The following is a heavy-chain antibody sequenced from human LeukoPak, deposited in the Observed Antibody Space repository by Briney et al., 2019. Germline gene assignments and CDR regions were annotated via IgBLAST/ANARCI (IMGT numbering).Heavy chain of an antibody. D-gene: IGHD5-18*01. Sequence: GGSPRLFCKGPGYSFTSYWIGRVREMLGKGLELMGIIWPSDSDIRYSPSYQGQVTISADKSINTAYLQWSSLKTSDTAMYYCARIPKVDSSMSRYFDYWGQGILVTVST. CDR1: GYSFTSYW. CDR3: ARIPKVDSSMSRYFDY. V-gene: IGHV5-51*01. J-gene: IGHJ4*02. CDR2: IWPSDSDI.